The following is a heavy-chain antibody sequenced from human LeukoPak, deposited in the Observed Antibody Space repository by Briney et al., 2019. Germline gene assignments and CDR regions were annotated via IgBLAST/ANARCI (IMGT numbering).Heavy chain of an antibody. Sequence: PSETLSLTCAVYGGSFSGYYWSWIRQPPGKGLEWIGEINHSGSTNYNPSLKSRVTISVDTSKNQFSLKLSSVTAADTAVYYCARHSRGRDDSGYYYYYMDVWGKGTTVTISS. CDR2: INHSGST. CDR3: ARHSRGRDDSGYYYYYMDV. V-gene: IGHV4-34*01. D-gene: IGHD3-3*01. J-gene: IGHJ6*03. CDR1: GGSFSGYY.